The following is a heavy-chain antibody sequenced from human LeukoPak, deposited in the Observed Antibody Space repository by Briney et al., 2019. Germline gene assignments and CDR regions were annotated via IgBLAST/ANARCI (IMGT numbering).Heavy chain of an antibody. V-gene: IGHV4-39*01. CDR2: IYYGGTT. J-gene: IGHJ6*03. CDR3: ARQISDYYYYYIDV. CDR1: GGSITSSSYY. Sequence: PSETLSLTCTVPGGSITSSSYYWGWIRQPPGKGLEWIGNIYYGGTTYYNSSLKSRVTISEDTSKNRFSLILSSVTATDTAVYYCARQISDYYYYYIDVWGKGTTVIVSS.